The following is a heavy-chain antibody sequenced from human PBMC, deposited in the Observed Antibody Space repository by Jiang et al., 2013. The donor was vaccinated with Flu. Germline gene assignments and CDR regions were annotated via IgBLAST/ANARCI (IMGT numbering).Heavy chain of an antibody. J-gene: IGHJ4*02. CDR3: ARVKGVLRYFDWLLGIDY. CDR2: IWYDGSNK. D-gene: IGHD3-9*01. V-gene: IGHV3-33*01. Sequence: PGRSLRLSCAASGFTFSSYGMHWVRQAPGKGLEWVAVIWYDGSNKYYADSVKGRFTISRDNSKNTLYLQMNSLRAEDTAVYYCARVKGVLRYFDWLLGIDYWGQGTLVTVSS. CDR1: GFTFSSYG.